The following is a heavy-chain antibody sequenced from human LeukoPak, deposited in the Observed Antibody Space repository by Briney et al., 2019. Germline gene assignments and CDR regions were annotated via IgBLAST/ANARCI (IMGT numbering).Heavy chain of an antibody. CDR2: IKSNPDGGTV. CDR1: GFIFRNAY. V-gene: IGHV3-15*01. Sequence: GGSLRLSCGASGFIFRNAYMTWVRQAPGKGLEWVGRIKSNPDGGTVDYGAAVKGRFTISRDDSRNVLYLQLSNVRAEDTAVYYCTTLSYDVHYWGRGTLVTISS. J-gene: IGHJ4*02. D-gene: IGHD3-3*01. CDR3: TTLSYDVHY.